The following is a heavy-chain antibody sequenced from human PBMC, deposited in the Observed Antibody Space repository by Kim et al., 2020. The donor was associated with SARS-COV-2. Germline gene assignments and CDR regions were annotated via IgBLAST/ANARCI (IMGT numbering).Heavy chain of an antibody. D-gene: IGHD3-3*01. CDR3: ARYDF. CDR2: IDHGGSA. J-gene: IGHJ4*02. Sequence: IDHGGSANYTPSLKSRVTISADTSNNQFTLKMNSVTAADTAIYYCARYDFWSRGTLVTVSS. V-gene: IGHV4-34*01.